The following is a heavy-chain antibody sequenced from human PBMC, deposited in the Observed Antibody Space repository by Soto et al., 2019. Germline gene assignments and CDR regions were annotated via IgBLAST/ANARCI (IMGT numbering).Heavy chain of an antibody. CDR3: ASDLRYGIDY. J-gene: IGHJ4*02. Sequence: PGGFLRLSSAASGGTFSDYYISWIRQAQGKGLEWVSYISSSGSTISSAVSVKGRFTISRDKAKSSLYLQMNSLRAEDSAVYYCASDLRYGIDYWGQATLVTVSS. CDR2: ISSSGSTI. V-gene: IGHV3-11*01. D-gene: IGHD3-10*01. CDR1: GGTFSDYY.